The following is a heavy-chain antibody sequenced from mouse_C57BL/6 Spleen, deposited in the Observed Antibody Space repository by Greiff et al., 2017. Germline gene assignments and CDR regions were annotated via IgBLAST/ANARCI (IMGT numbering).Heavy chain of an antibody. CDR3: ASVSRSYAMDY. J-gene: IGHJ4*01. V-gene: IGHV2-6*01. Sequence: VQLQESGPGLVAPSQSLYITCTVSGFSLNSYGVDWVSQSPGKGLEWLGVIWGVGSTNYNSARKSRLSISKDNSKSQVFLKMNSLQTDDSSMYYCASVSRSYAMDYWGQGTSVTVSS. CDR2: IWGVGST. CDR1: GFSLNSYG. D-gene: IGHD1-1*01.